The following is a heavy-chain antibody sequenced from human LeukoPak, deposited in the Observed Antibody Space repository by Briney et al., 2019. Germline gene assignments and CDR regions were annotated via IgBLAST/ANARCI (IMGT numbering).Heavy chain of an antibody. V-gene: IGHV4-34*01. CDR3: ARGYSGGSFFDP. J-gene: IGHJ5*02. Sequence: KPSETLSLTCAVYGGSFSGYYWSWIRQPPGKGLEWIGEINHSGSTNYNPSLKSRVTISVDTSKNQFSLKLSSVTAADTAVYYCARGYSGGSFFDPWGQGTLVNVSS. D-gene: IGHD2-15*01. CDR1: GGSFSGYY. CDR2: INHSGST.